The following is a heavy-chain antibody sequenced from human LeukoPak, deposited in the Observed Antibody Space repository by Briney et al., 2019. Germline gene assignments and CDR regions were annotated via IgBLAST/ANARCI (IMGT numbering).Heavy chain of an antibody. CDR3: ATTFSGDRYY. Sequence: SETLSLTCTVSGGSISTGSYYWYWIRQPAGKGLEWVGRFYTGGSTNYNPSLKSRVTISVDTSKNQFSLNLSSVTAADTAVYFCATTFSGDRYYWGQGTLVTVSS. J-gene: IGHJ4*02. CDR1: GGSISTGSYY. D-gene: IGHD4-17*01. CDR2: FYTGGST. V-gene: IGHV4-61*02.